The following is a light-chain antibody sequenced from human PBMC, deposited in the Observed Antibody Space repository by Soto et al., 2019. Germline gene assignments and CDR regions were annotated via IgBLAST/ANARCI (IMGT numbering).Light chain of an antibody. CDR1: QSVSSY. J-gene: IGKJ5*01. V-gene: IGKV3-11*01. Sequence: ILLTQSPASLSSSPGERATLSCRASQSVSSYLAWYQQKPGQAPRLLIYDASNRATGIPARFSGSGSGTDFTLTISSLEPEDFALYYCQQYGGSPITFGLGTRLENK. CDR2: DAS. CDR3: QQYGGSPIT.